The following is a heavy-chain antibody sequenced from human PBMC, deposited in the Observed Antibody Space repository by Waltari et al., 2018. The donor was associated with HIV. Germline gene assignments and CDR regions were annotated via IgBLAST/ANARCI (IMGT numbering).Heavy chain of an antibody. Sequence: EVQLVESGGGLVKPGRSLRLSCTASGFTFGDYAMSWFRQAPGKGLEWVGFIRSKAYGGTTEYAASVKGRFTISRDDSKSIAYLQMNSLKTEDTAVYYCTRSEVELRAYGMDVWGQGTTVTVSS. CDR1: GFTFGDYA. D-gene: IGHD1-7*01. CDR3: TRSEVELRAYGMDV. J-gene: IGHJ6*02. V-gene: IGHV3-49*05. CDR2: IRSKAYGGTT.